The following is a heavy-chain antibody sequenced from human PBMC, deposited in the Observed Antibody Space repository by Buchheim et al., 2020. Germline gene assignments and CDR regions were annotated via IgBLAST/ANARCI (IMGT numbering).Heavy chain of an antibody. CDR3: ARRVRDSSGYNFDF. CDR2: IYPGDSYT. D-gene: IGHD5-24*01. J-gene: IGHJ4*02. V-gene: IGHV5-51*01. CDR1: GYSFTGAY. Sequence: EVQLVQSGAEVKRPGESLRISCQGSGYSFTGAYIAWVRQMPGKGLEWMGLIYPGDSYTKYSPSFEGLVTMSVKKSIRTSYLQWRSLRTSDTAIYYCARRVRDSSGYNFDFWGQGTL.